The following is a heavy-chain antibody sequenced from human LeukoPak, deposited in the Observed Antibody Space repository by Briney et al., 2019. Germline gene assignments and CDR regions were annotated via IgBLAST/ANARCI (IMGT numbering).Heavy chain of an antibody. J-gene: IGHJ3*02. V-gene: IGHV4-39*07. CDR1: GGSISSSSYY. Sequence: QSSETLSLTCTVSGGSISSSSYYWGWIRQPPGKGLEWIGSIYYSGSTYYNPSLKSRVTISVDTSKNQFSLKLSSVTAADTAVYYCARGRGRIAVARSDAFDIWGQGTMVTVSS. CDR3: ARGRGRIAVARSDAFDI. CDR2: IYYSGST. D-gene: IGHD6-19*01.